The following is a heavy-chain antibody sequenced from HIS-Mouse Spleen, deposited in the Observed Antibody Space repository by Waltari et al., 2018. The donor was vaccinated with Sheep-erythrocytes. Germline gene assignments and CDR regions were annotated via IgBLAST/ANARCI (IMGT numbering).Heavy chain of an antibody. D-gene: IGHD7-27*01. Sequence: EVQLVESGGGLVKPGGSLRLSCASSGFTFSSYSMNWVRQAPGKGLGWVSSNGSSSSYIYYTASVKGRFTISRDNAKNSLYLQMNSLRAEDTAVYYCARDAPHGDPFDYWGQGTLVTVSS. CDR2: NGSSSSYI. V-gene: IGHV3-21*01. CDR3: ARDAPHGDPFDY. J-gene: IGHJ4*02. CDR1: GFTFSSYS.